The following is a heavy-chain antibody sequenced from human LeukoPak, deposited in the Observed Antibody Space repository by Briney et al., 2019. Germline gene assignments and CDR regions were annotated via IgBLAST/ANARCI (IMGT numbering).Heavy chain of an antibody. CDR3: ARDSEGDGYNFDY. J-gene: IGHJ4*02. CDR1: GFTFSSYW. CDR2: IKQDGSEK. V-gene: IGHV3-7*03. Sequence: GGSLRLSCAASGFTFSSYWMSWVRQAPGKGLEWVANIKQDGSEKYYVDSVKGRFTISRDNSKNTLYLQMNSLRAEDTAVYYCARDSEGDGYNFDYWGQGTLVTVSS. D-gene: IGHD5-24*01.